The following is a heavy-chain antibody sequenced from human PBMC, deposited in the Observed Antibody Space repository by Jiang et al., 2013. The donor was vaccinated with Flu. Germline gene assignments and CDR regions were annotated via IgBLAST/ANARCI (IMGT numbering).Heavy chain of an antibody. Sequence: SAVHWVRQASGKGPEWIGRIRDKAXNFATAYATSVRGRFTISRDDSKNTAYLQMNSLKTEDTAVYYCSKRNASSGDGDYWGQGALVTVSS. CDR2: IRDKAXNFAT. CDR1: SA. V-gene: IGHV3-73*01. CDR3: SKRNASSGDGDY. D-gene: IGHD3-10*01. J-gene: IGHJ4*02.